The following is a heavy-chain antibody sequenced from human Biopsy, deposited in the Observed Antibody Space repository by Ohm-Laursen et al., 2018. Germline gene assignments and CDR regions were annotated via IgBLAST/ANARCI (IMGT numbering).Heavy chain of an antibody. D-gene: IGHD3-3*01. V-gene: IGHV1-18*01. CDR3: ARDRWPHVTLLGLVVFDF. CDR2: ISPYNGDT. J-gene: IGHJ4*02. CDR1: GYTFTNYG. Sequence: ASVRVSCKSSGYTFTNYGISWVRQAPGQGLEWMGWISPYNGDTDYAQKLQGRVTMTTDTSTSTAYMDLRSLRSDDTAVYYCARDRWPHVTLLGLVVFDFWGQGTLVIVSS.